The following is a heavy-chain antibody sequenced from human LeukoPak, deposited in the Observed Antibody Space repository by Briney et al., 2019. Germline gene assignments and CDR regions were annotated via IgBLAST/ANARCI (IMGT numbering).Heavy chain of an antibody. CDR2: IGTAGDT. V-gene: IGHV3-13*04. D-gene: IGHD2-15*01. Sequence: GGSLILSCAASGFTFSSYDMHWVRQATGKGLEWVSTIGTAGDTYYSGSVKGRFTISRENAKNALYLQMNSLRAGDTAVYYCARATVGLDYWGQGTLVTVSS. J-gene: IGHJ4*02. CDR3: ARATVGLDY. CDR1: GFTFSSYD.